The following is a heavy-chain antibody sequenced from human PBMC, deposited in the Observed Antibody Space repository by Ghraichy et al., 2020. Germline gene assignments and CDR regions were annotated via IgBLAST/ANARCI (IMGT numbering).Heavy chain of an antibody. Sequence: SETLSLTCAVSGGSISSSNWWSWVRQPPGKGLEWIGEIYHSGSTNYNPSLKSRVTISVDKSKNQFSLKLSSVTAADTAVYYCVAARRFTQPLDYWGQGTLVTVSS. CDR1: GGSISSSNW. V-gene: IGHV4-4*02. D-gene: IGHD6-6*01. CDR2: IYHSGST. J-gene: IGHJ4*02. CDR3: VAARRFTQPLDY.